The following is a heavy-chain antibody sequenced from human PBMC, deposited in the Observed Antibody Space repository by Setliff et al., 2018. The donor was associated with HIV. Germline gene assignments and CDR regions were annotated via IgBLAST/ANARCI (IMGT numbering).Heavy chain of an antibody. CDR3: ARGLVEMAYYGMDV. CDR1: GDIFSDYS. CDR2: IIPIFGTA. J-gene: IGHJ6*02. V-gene: IGHV1-69*13. D-gene: IGHD3-3*01. Sequence: GASVKVSCKTSGDIFSDYSICWVRQAPGQGLEWMGGIIPIFGTAKYAQRLQGRVTITADESTSTAYMELTSLRSEDTAIYYCARGLVEMAYYGMDVWGQGTTVTVSS.